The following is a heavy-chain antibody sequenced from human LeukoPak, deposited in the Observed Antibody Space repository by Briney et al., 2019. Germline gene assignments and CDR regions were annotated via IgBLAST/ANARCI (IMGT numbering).Heavy chain of an antibody. CDR1: GFTFSSYA. V-gene: IGHV3-30*04. CDR3: ARDGGEWELDY. D-gene: IGHD1-26*01. CDR2: ISYDGSNK. J-gene: IGHJ4*02. Sequence: GRSLRLSCAASGFTFSSYAMHWVRQAPGKGLEWVAVISYDGSNKYYADSVKGRFTISRDNSKNTLYLQMNSLRVEDTAVYYCARDGGEWELDYWGQGTLVTVSS.